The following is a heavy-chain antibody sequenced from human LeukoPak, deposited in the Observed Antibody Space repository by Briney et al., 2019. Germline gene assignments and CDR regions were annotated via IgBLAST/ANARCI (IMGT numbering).Heavy chain of an antibody. CDR1: GYTFSVYY. CDR3: ARRGYDSRGYYLLDY. D-gene: IGHD3-22*01. J-gene: IGHJ4*02. CDR2: INPDSGGT. V-gene: IGHV1-2*02. Sequence: ASVKVSCKASGYTFSVYYMFWVRQAPRQGLEWMGWINPDSGGTDYAQKFQGRVTMTRDTSISTAYMELSRLRSDDTAVYYCARRGYDSRGYYLLDYWGQGTLVTVSP.